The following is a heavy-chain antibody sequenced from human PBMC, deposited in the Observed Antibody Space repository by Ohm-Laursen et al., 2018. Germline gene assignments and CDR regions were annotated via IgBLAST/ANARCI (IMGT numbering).Heavy chain of an antibody. J-gene: IGHJ5*02. CDR3: ASRSWIAAAGTYNWFDP. CDR1: GFTFRRDA. CDR2: LKQDGSEI. Sequence: SLRLSCAASGFTFRRDAMSWVRQAPGKGLEWVASLKQDGSEIYYVDSVKGRFTISRDNAKNSLYLQMNSLRAEDTAVYYCASRSWIAAAGTYNWFDPWGQGTLVTVSS. D-gene: IGHD6-13*01. V-gene: IGHV3-7*03.